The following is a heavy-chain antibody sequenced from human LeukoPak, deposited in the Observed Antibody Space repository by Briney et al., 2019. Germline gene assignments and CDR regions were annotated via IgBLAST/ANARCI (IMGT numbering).Heavy chain of an antibody. D-gene: IGHD3-9*01. Sequence: SVKVSCKASGGTFSSYAISWVRQAPGQGLEWMGRIIPILGIANYAQKFQGRVTITADKSTSTVYMELSSLRSEDTAVYYCAREDSRVLRYFADTLGFQHWGQGTLVTVSS. V-gene: IGHV1-69*04. CDR3: AREDSRVLRYFADTLGFQH. J-gene: IGHJ1*01. CDR2: IIPILGIA. CDR1: GGTFSSYA.